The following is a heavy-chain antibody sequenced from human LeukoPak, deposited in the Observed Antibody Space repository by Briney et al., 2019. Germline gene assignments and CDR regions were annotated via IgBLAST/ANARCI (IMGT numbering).Heavy chain of an antibody. CDR3: ARDRGYSYGYGY. J-gene: IGHJ4*02. CDR1: GFTFSSYS. V-gene: IGHV3-21*01. D-gene: IGHD5-18*01. Sequence: GGSLRLSCAASGFTFSSYSMNWVRQAPGKGLDWVSSISADGPTYYADSVKGRFTISRDNAKNSLYLQMNSLRAEDTAVYYCARDRGYSYGYGYWGQGTLVTVSS. CDR2: ISADGPT.